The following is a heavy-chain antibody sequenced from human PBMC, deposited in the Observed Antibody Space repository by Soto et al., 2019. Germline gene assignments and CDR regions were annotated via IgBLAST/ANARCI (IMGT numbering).Heavy chain of an antibody. D-gene: IGHD3-3*01. CDR2: IWYDGSNK. CDR1: GFTFSSYG. V-gene: IGHV3-33*01. J-gene: IGHJ4*02. CDR3: ARGGRNVLRFLEWLSSFDY. Sequence: QVQLVESGGGVVQPGRSLRLSCAASGFTFSSYGMHWVRQAPGKGLEWVAVIWYDGSNKYYVDSVKGRFTISRDNSKNTLYLQMNSLRAEDTAVYYCARGGRNVLRFLEWLSSFDYWGQGTLVTVSS.